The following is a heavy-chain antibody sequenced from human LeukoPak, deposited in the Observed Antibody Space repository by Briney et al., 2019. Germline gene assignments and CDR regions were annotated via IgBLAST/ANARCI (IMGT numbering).Heavy chain of an antibody. V-gene: IGHV3-23*01. D-gene: IGHD2-2*01. CDR1: GFTFSSYA. Sequence: GGSLRLSCAASGFTFSSYAMSWVRQAPGKGLEWVLGISGSGDTTYYADSVKGRFTISRDNSKNTLYLQMNSLRADDTAVYYCAKSPAAYFYYGMDVWGQGTTVTVSS. CDR3: AKSPAAYFYYGMDV. J-gene: IGHJ6*02. CDR2: ISGSGDTT.